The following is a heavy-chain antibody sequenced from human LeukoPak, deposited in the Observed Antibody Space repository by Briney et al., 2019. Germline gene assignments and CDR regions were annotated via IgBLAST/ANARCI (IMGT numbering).Heavy chain of an antibody. CDR3: ARQVYSGTHYFDY. D-gene: IGHD1-26*01. CDR1: GGSISSRSCC. V-gene: IGHV4-39*01. Sequence: SETLSLTCTVSGGSISSRSCCWGWIRQPPGKGLEWIGTIYYSGSTYYNPSLKSRVTISVDTSKNQFSLRLSSVTAADTAVYYCARQVYSGTHYFDYWGQGTPVTVSS. J-gene: IGHJ4*02. CDR2: IYYSGST.